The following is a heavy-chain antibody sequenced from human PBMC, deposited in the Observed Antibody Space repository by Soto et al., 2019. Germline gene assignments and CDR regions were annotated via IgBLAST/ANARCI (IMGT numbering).Heavy chain of an antibody. J-gene: IGHJ6*02. CDR1: GFTFSRYI. Sequence: GGSVRLSCAASGFTFSRYIMNWVRQAPGKGLEWVASISRSSSTIYYADSVKGRFSISRDNAKNSLSLQMNSLRDEDTAVYYCARTGIAESGTMYGMDVYGQGITLAVSS. CDR2: ISRSSSTI. CDR3: ARTGIAESGTMYGMDV. V-gene: IGHV3-48*02. D-gene: IGHD6-13*01.